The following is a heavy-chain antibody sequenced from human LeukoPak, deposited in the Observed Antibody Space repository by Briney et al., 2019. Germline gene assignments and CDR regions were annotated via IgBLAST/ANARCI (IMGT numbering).Heavy chain of an antibody. CDR1: GFTFSDYY. D-gene: IGHD3-22*01. J-gene: IGHJ4*02. Sequence: GGSLRLSCAASGFTFSDYYMSWIRQAPGKGLEWVSYISSSGSTIYYADSVKGRFTISRDNAENAVHLEMNSLRAEDTAVYYCTRMYLYESSGYRPSDYWGQGTLVTVSS. V-gene: IGHV3-11*04. CDR2: ISSSGSTI. CDR3: TRMYLYESSGYRPSDY.